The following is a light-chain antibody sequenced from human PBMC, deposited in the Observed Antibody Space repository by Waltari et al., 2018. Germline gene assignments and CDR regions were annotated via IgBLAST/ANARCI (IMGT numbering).Light chain of an antibody. CDR2: DVS. CDR1: SSDVGGYNF. J-gene: IGLJ1*01. CDR3: SSYTSSDTPV. V-gene: IGLV2-14*01. Sequence: QSALTQPASVSGSPGQSITISCTGTSSDVGGYNFVSWYQQHPGKAPKLMIYDVSNRPSGLSNRCAGSKSGNTASLTSSGLHAEDEADYYCSSYTSSDTPVFGTGTKVTVV.